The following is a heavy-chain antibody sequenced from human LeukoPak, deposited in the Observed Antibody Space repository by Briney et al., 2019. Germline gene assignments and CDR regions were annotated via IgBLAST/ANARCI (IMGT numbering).Heavy chain of an antibody. V-gene: IGHV4-39*01. CDR3: ARPNPDSCTNGVCSPFDY. J-gene: IGHJ4*02. D-gene: IGHD2-8*01. Sequence: PSETLSLTCTVSGGSISSSSYYWGWIRQPPGKGLEWIGSLYYGGSTYYNPSLKSRVTISVDTSKNQFSLKLTSVTAADTAVYYCARPNPDSCTNGVCSPFDYWGQGTLVTVSS. CDR1: GGSISSSSYY. CDR2: LYYGGST.